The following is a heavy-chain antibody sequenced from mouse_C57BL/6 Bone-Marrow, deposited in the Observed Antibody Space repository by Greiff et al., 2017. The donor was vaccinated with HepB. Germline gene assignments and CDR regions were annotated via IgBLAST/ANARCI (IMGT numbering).Heavy chain of an antibody. V-gene: IGHV5-9-1*02. CDR1: GFTFSSYA. J-gene: IGHJ1*03. CDR2: ISSGGDYI. D-gene: IGHD2-4*01. CDR3: TRDPFDYGGYFDV. Sequence: EVKLVESGEGLVKPGGSLKLSCAASGFTFSSYAMSWVRQTPEKRLEWVAYISSGGDYIYYADTVKGRFTISRDNARNTLYLQMSSLKSEDTAMYYCTRDPFDYGGYFDVWGTGTTVTVSS.